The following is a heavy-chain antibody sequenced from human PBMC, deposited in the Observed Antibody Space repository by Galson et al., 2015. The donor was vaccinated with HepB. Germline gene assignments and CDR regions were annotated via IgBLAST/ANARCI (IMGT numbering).Heavy chain of an antibody. J-gene: IGHJ3*02. CDR3: ARQWDDAFDI. CDR1: GSISNYY. Sequence: GSISNYYWSWIRQPPGKGLEWIGFISDSGSSNDNPSLKSRVTMSVDASKNRFSLRLRSVTAADTAVYYCARQWDDAFDIWGQGTMVTVSS. D-gene: IGHD1-26*01. CDR2: ISDSGSS. V-gene: IGHV4-59*08.